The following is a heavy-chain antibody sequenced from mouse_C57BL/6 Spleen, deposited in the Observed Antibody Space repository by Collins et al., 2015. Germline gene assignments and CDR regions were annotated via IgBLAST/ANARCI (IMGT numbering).Heavy chain of an antibody. CDR2: IYPGDGDT. Sequence: QVQLQQSGPELVKPGASVKISCKASGYAFSSSWMNWVKQRPGKGLEWIGRIYPGDGDTNYNGKFKGKATLTADKSSSTAYMQLSSLTSEDSAVYFCARGWDLYYFDYWGQGTTLTVSS. J-gene: IGHJ2*01. D-gene: IGHD4-1*01. CDR3: ARGWDLYYFDY. V-gene: IGHV1-82*01. CDR1: GYAFSSSW.